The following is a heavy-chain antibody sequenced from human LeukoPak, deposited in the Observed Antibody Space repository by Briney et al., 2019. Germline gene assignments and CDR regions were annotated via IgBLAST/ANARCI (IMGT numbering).Heavy chain of an antibody. CDR2: IDDSGGGT. J-gene: IGHJ4*02. Sequence: GGSLRLSCAASGFTFSSYAMSWVRQAPGKGLEWVSSIDDSGGGTFYADSVKGRFTISRDNSKNTLYLQMNSLRAEDTAVYYCAKAPHSSGWQWSLLFDYWGQGTLVTVSS. D-gene: IGHD6-19*01. CDR1: GFTFSSYA. CDR3: AKAPHSSGWQWSLLFDY. V-gene: IGHV3-23*01.